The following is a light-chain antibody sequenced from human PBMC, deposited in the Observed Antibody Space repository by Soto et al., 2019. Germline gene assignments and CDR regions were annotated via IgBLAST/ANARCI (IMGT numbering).Light chain of an antibody. Sequence: EIVLTQSPGTLSLSPGERATLSCRASQSVSNNYLAWYQQKPGQAPRLLIYGASNRATGIPDRFSGSGSGTGFTLTISSLEPEDFAVYYCQQRSNWPFTWTFGQGTKVDIK. V-gene: IGKV3D-20*02. CDR1: QSVSNNY. J-gene: IGKJ1*01. CDR3: QQRSNWPFTWT. CDR2: GAS.